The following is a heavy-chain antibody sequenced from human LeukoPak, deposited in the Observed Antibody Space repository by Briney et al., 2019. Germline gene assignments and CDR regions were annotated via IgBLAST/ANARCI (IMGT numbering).Heavy chain of an antibody. CDR1: GFTFSSYA. J-gene: IGHJ4*02. V-gene: IGHV3-23*01. D-gene: IGHD3-3*01. Sequence: GGSLRLSCAASGFTFSSYAMSWVRQAPGKGLEWVSAISGSGGTTYYADPVKGRFTIFRDNSKNTLYLQMNSLRAEDTAVYYCARGAVLRFLEWAPRAYYFDYWGQGTLVTVSS. CDR3: ARGAVLRFLEWAPRAYYFDY. CDR2: ISGSGGTT.